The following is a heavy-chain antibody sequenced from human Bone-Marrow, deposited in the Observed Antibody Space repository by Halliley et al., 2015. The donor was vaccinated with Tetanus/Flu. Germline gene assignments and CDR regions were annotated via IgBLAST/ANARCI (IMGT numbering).Heavy chain of an antibody. D-gene: IGHD3-10*01. Sequence: GVGWVANIGGDGHPWYGDSVKGRFSISRDTSTLYLQMNSLRAEDTAIYFCAKDLHNYGHDYWGQGTLVTVSS. CDR2: NIGGDGHP. J-gene: IGHJ4*02. CDR3: AKDLHNYGHDY. V-gene: IGHV3-23*01.